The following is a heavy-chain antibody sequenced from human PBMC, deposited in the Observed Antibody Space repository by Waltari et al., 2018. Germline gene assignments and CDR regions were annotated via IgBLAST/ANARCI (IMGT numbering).Heavy chain of an antibody. CDR2: INSDGSST. CDR1: GLTLSRYW. CDR3: AGGSKFYYMDL. Sequence: EVELVESGGGLVQPGGSLRLSCAASGLTLSRYWMYWVRQVPGKGLVWVSRINSDGSSTTYVDSVKGRFTISRDNAKNTLFLQMNSLRVEDTAIYYCAGGSKFYYMDLWGKGTTATISS. J-gene: IGHJ6*03. V-gene: IGHV3-74*03.